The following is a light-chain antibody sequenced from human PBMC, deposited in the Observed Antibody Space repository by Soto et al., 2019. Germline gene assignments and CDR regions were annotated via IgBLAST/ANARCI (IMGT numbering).Light chain of an antibody. CDR3: QQYNNWPPWT. J-gene: IGKJ1*01. CDR1: QSVTSN. CDR2: GAS. Sequence: EIVTTQSPATLSVSPGERATLSCMASQSVTSNLAWYQQKPGQAPRLLIYGASTRATGIPARFSGSGSGTEFTLTISSLQSEDFAVYYCQQYNNWPPWTFGQGTKVDIK. V-gene: IGKV3-15*01.